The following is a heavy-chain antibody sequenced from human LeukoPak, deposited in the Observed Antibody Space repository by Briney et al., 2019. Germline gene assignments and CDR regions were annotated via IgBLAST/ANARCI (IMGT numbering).Heavy chain of an antibody. V-gene: IGHV1-2*02. CDR3: ARVSGRRDISSSSLWAFDI. Sequence: ASVKVSCKTSGYTFTAYYIHWVRQAPGQGLEWMGWINPITGGTNYAQKFQGRVTMTRDTSISTAYMELSSLRADDTAVYYCARVSGRRDISSSSLWAFDIWGQGTLVTVSS. CDR1: GYTFTAYY. D-gene: IGHD6-6*01. CDR2: INPITGGT. J-gene: IGHJ3*02.